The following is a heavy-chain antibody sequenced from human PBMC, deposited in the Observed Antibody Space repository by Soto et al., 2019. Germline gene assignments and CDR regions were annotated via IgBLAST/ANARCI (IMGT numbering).Heavy chain of an antibody. CDR3: ASFYSSSWYGSGAFDI. CDR2: IIPNFRTT. J-gene: IGHJ3*02. Sequence: SVKVSCKASGYTFTSDDINWVRQATGQGLEWMGWIIPNFRTTGYAQKFQGRVTITADESMSTAYMELSSLTSEDTAVYYCASFYSSSWYGSGAFDIWGQGTMVTVSS. CDR1: GYTFTSDD. D-gene: IGHD6-13*01. V-gene: IGHV1-69*13.